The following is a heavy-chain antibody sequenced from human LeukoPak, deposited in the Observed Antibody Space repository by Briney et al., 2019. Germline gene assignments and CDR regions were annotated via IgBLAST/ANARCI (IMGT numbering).Heavy chain of an antibody. V-gene: IGHV3-7*01. CDR1: RFTFSNYW. Sequence: QPGGSLRLSCVASRFTFSNYWMSWVRQAPGKGLEWVANIKRDGSEKYYVDSVKGRFTISRDNVKKSLYVQMNSLRAEDTGVYYCARDDPVGGMTGWGQGILVTVSS. D-gene: IGHD1-20*01. CDR2: IKRDGSEK. CDR3: ARDDPVGGMTG. J-gene: IGHJ4*02.